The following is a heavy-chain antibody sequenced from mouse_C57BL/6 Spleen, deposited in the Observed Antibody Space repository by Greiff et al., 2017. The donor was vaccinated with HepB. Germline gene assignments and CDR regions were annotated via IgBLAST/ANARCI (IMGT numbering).Heavy chain of an antibody. J-gene: IGHJ1*03. Sequence: VQLQQSGPELVKPGASVKISCKASGYAFSSSWMNWVKQRPGKGLEWIGRIYPGDGDTNYNGKFKGKATLTADKSSSTAYMQLSSLTSEDSAVYFCARFGGKGYFDVWGTGTTVTVSS. D-gene: IGHD2-1*01. CDR3: ARFGGKGYFDV. CDR2: IYPGDGDT. V-gene: IGHV1-82*01. CDR1: GYAFSSSW.